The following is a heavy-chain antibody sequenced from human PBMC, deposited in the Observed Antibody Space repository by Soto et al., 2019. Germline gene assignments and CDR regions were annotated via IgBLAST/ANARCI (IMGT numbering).Heavy chain of an antibody. V-gene: IGHV4-31*03. Sequence: QVQLQESGPGLVKPSQTLSLTCTVSGGSISSGGYYWSWIRQHPGKGLEWIGYIFYSGSTHYNPSLKSRVTISVDTSTNPFSLKLSSLTAADTAVYYCASYCSGGSCYSSHFDYWGQGTLVTVSS. CDR2: IFYSGST. CDR3: ASYCSGGSCYSSHFDY. CDR1: GGSISSGGYY. J-gene: IGHJ4*02. D-gene: IGHD2-15*01.